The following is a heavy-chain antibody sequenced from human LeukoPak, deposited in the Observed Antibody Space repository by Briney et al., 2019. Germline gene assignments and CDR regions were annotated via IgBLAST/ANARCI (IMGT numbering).Heavy chain of an antibody. D-gene: IGHD3-10*01. Sequence: GGSLSLSCAASGFTFSSYAMSWVRQAPGKGLEWVSTIGGGGEYTYYADSVKGRFTISRDNSKNTLYLQMNSLRVEDTAVYYCARQFGDYWGQGTLVTVSS. CDR3: ARQFGDY. J-gene: IGHJ4*02. CDR1: GFTFSSYA. CDR2: IGGGGEYT. V-gene: IGHV3-23*01.